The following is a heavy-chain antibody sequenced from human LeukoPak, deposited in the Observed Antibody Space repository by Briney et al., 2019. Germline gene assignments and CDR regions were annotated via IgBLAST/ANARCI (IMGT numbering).Heavy chain of an antibody. D-gene: IGHD3-10*01. CDR3: ARDYHGSGSLTTFDY. CDR2: INPRGGSA. Sequence: ASVNVSCKASGYTFTNFYMHWVRQVPGQGLEWMGIINPRGGSASSAQKFQGRVTLTRDTSTSTVYMELSRLRSEDTALYYCARDYHGSGSLTTFDYWGQGTLVTVSS. V-gene: IGHV1-46*01. J-gene: IGHJ4*02. CDR1: GYTFTNFY.